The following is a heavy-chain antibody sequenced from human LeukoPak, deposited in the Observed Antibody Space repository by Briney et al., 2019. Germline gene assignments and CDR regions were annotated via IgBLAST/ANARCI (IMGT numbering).Heavy chain of an antibody. CDR1: GFSFSSFA. V-gene: IGHV3-23*01. Sequence: GGSLRLSCAASGFSFSSFAMSWVRQAPGKGLEWVSGISGSGYEAYYADSVNCRFTISRDNSKSTVFLQMSSLRAEDTAIYYCAKSPSAWLFDYWGQGTLVTVSS. D-gene: IGHD2-2*01. CDR2: ISGSGYEA. J-gene: IGHJ4*02. CDR3: AKSPSAWLFDY.